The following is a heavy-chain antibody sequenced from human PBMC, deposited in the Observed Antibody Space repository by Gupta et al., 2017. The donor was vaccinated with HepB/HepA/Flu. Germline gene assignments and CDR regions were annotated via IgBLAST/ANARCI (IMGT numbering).Heavy chain of an antibody. CDR1: GGSFSGYY. Sequence: QVQLQQWGAGLLKPSETLSLTCAVYGGSFSGYYWSWIRQPPGKGLEWIGEINHSGSTNYNPSLKSRVTISVDTSKNQFSLKLSSVTAADTAVYYCARSNIVVVPAAQNAFDIWGQGTMVTVSS. CDR2: INHSGST. CDR3: ARSNIVVVPAAQNAFDI. D-gene: IGHD2-2*01. J-gene: IGHJ3*02. V-gene: IGHV4-34*01.